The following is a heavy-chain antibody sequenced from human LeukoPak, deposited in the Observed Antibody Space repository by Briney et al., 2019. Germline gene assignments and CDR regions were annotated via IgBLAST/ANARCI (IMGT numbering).Heavy chain of an antibody. V-gene: IGHV3-23*01. J-gene: IGHJ4*02. CDR1: GFTFSSYA. CDR2: IGGDAVST. D-gene: IGHD2-2*01. Sequence: GGSLRLSCAASGFTFSSYAMSWVRQAPGKGLEWVSAIGGDAVSTYYADSVKGRFTISRDNSKNTLYLQMNSLRAEDTAVYYCAKGDIVVVPAATDYWGQGTLVTVSS. CDR3: AKGDIVVVPAATDY.